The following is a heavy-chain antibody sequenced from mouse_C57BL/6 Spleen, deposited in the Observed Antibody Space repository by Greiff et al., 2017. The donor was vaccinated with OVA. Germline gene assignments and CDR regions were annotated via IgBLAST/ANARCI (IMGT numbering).Heavy chain of an antibody. J-gene: IGHJ4*01. CDR3: ARRYYSNYLPPMDY. D-gene: IGHD2-5*01. CDR2: ILPGSGST. CDR1: GYTFTGYW. V-gene: IGHV1-9*01. Sequence: QVQLKQSGAELMKPGASVKLSCKATGYTFTGYWIEWVKQRPGHGLEWIGEILPGSGSTNYNAKFKGKATFTADTSSNTAYMQLSSLTTEDSAIYYCARRYYSNYLPPMDYWGQGTSVTVSS.